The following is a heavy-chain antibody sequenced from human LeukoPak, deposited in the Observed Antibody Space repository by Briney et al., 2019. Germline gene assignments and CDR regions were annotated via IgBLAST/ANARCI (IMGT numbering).Heavy chain of an antibody. CDR2: IYHSGST. V-gene: IGHV4-38-2*02. D-gene: IGHD1-26*01. J-gene: IGHJ4*02. Sequence: TTSETLSLTCTVSGYSISSGYNWGWIRQPPGEGLEWIGSIYHSGSTYYNPSLKSRVTISVDTSKNQFSLKLTSVTAADTAVYYCARVGWELPWLFFDYWGQGTLVTVSS. CDR1: GYSISSGYN. CDR3: ARVGWELPWLFFDY.